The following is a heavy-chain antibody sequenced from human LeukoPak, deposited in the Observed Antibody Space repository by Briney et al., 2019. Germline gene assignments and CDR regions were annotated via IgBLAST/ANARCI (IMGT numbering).Heavy chain of an antibody. D-gene: IGHD3-22*01. Sequence: GGSLRLSCAASGFTFRSYDMHWVRQGTGKGLEWVSAVGPAGDTYYSGSVKGRFTISRENARNSLYLQMNSLRAGDTAVYYCARGRPREPTEYHSSDYYPNWYFDLWGRGTLVTVSS. V-gene: IGHV3-13*01. J-gene: IGHJ2*01. CDR3: ARGRPREPTEYHSSDYYPNWYFDL. CDR1: GFTFRSYD. CDR2: VGPAGDT.